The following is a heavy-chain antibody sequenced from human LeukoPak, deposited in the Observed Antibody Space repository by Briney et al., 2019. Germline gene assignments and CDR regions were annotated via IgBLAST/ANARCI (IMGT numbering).Heavy chain of an antibody. V-gene: IGHV3-30*02. CDR3: AKGAYNDFWSGYP. D-gene: IGHD3-3*01. Sequence: GGSLRLSCAASGFTFSSYGMHWVRQAPGKGLEWVAFIRYDGSNKYYADSVKGRFTISRDNSKNTLYLQMNSLRAEDTAVYYCAKGAYNDFWSGYPWGQGTLGTVSS. J-gene: IGHJ5*02. CDR1: GFTFSSYG. CDR2: IRYDGSNK.